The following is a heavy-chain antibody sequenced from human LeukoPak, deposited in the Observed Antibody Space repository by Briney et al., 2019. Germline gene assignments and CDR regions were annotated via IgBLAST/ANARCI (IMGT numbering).Heavy chain of an antibody. CDR3: ARDRLGYCSSTSCPPDY. V-gene: IGHV1-18*01. D-gene: IGHD2-2*01. Sequence: ASVKVSCKASGYTVTSYGISWVRQAPGQGLEWMGWISAYNGNTNYAQKLQGRVTMTTDTSTSTAYMELRSLRSDDTAVYYCARDRLGYCSSTSCPPDYWGQGTLVTVSS. CDR1: GYTVTSYG. CDR2: ISAYNGNT. J-gene: IGHJ4*02.